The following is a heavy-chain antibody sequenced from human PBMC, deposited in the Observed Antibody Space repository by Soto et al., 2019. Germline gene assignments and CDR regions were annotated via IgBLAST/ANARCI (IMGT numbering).Heavy chain of an antibody. V-gene: IGHV1-3*01. J-gene: IGHJ6*02. CDR3: ASHAPSFWSGYFAHYYYYGMDV. Sequence: ASVKVSCKASGNTVPNYAIHWVRQAPGQRLEWMGWINAGNGNTYYPENFQGRVTITRDTSASTAYMELSSLRSEDTAVYYCASHAPSFWSGYFAHYYYYGMDVWGQGTTVTVSS. CDR2: INAGNGNT. CDR1: GNTVPNYA. D-gene: IGHD3-3*01.